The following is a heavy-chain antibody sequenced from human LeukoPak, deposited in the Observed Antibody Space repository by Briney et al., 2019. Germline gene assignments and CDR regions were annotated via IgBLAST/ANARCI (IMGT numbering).Heavy chain of an antibody. J-gene: IGHJ4*02. V-gene: IGHV3-21*01. CDR3: ARDMEQLVGY. D-gene: IGHD6-6*01. Sequence: SGGSLRLSCAASGFTVSTNYMSWVRQAPGKGLEWVSSISSSSSYIYYADSVKGRFTISRDNAKNSLYLQMNSLRAEDTAVYYCARDMEQLVGYWGQGTLVTVSS. CDR1: GFTVSTNY. CDR2: ISSSSSYI.